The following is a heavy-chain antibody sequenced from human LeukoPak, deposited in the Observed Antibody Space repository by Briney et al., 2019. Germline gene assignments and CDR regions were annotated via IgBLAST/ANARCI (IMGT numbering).Heavy chain of an antibody. D-gene: IGHD2-8*01. CDR1: GGTFSSYP. Sequence: SVKVSCKASGGTFSSYPFTWVRQAPGQGLEWMGEITPIFGAANYAQKLQGRVTMTTDTSTSTAYMELRSLRSDDTAVYYCARGNELYSWGQGTLVTVSS. V-gene: IGHV1-69*05. CDR3: ARGNELYS. CDR2: ITPIFGAA. J-gene: IGHJ4*02.